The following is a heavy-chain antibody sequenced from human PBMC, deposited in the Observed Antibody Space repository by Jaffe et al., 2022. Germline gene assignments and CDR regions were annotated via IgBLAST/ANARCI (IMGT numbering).Heavy chain of an antibody. V-gene: IGHV3-21*01. CDR2: ISSSSSYI. Sequence: EVQLVESGGGLVKPGGSLRLSCAASGFTFSSYSMNWVRQAPGKGLEWVSSISSSSSYIYYADSVKGRFTISRDNAKNSLYLQMNSLRAEDTAVYYCARDRHLVTYYYGSGSQTLDYWGQGTLVTVSS. CDR3: ARDRHLVTYYYGSGSQTLDY. D-gene: IGHD3-10*01. J-gene: IGHJ4*02. CDR1: GFTFSSYS.